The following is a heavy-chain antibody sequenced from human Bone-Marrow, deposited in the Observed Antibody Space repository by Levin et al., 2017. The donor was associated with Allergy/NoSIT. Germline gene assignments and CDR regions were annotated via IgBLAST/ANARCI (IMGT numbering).Heavy chain of an antibody. CDR3: ARYGTDSDYGDYPRY. D-gene: IGHD4-17*01. V-gene: IGHV3-7*01. CDR2: IKGDGSEK. CDR1: GFTFSTYW. Sequence: ASVKVSCAASGFTFSTYWMSWVRQAPGKGPEWVASIKGDGSEKYYVDSVKGRFAISRDNAEKSLSLQMNSLRAEDTAVYYCARYGTDSDYGDYPRYWGQGTLVTVFS. J-gene: IGHJ4*02.